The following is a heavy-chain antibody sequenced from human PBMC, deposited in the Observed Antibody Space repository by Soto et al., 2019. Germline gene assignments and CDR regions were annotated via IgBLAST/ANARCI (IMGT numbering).Heavy chain of an antibody. CDR3: ANLHPSIAETY. CDR2: IWYDGSNK. D-gene: IGHD6-6*01. J-gene: IGHJ4*02. V-gene: IGHV3-33*06. Sequence: QVQLVESGGGVVQPGRSLRLSCAASGFTFSNYAMHWVRQAPGKGLEWVTVIWYDGSNKYYADSVKGRFTISRDNSKNALYLQMNSLTDEDTAVYYCANLHPSIAETYWGQGTLVPVSS. CDR1: GFTFSNYA.